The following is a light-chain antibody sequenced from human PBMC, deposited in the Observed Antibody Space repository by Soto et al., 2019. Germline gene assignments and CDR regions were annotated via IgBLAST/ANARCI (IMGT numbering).Light chain of an antibody. V-gene: IGLV2-14*01. J-gene: IGLJ1*01. CDR3: SSFTTSYFYV. CDR1: GSDIGAYNY. Sequence: QSVLTQPASVSGSPGQSITISCTRTGSDIGAYNYVSWYQQHPGKAPKLIIYGVTHRPSGVSTRFSASKSAYTASLTISGLQAEDEADYYCSSFTTSYFYVFGPGTKLTVL. CDR2: GVT.